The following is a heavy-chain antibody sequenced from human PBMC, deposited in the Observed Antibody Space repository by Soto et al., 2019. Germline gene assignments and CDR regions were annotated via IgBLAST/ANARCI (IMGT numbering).Heavy chain of an antibody. CDR3: ARPPGYISDWYYFDL. V-gene: IGHV1-2*02. J-gene: IGHJ4*02. CDR2: ISPKSGGT. CDR1: GYSFIDYY. Sequence: QVQLVQSGAEVKKPGASVKVSCEASGYSFIDYYIHWVRQAPGQGFEWMGRISPKSGGTNYAQKFEGRVTMTWDTXXXXXYMELSSLKSDDTAVYYXARPPGYISDWYYFDLWGQGTRVTVSS. D-gene: IGHD3-9*01.